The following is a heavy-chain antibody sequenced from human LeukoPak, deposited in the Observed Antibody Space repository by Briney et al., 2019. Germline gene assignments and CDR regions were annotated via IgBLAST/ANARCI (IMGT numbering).Heavy chain of an antibody. D-gene: IGHD3-10*01. Sequence: GGSRRFSGAASGITFSNSAMPWVRQAPALGLEWLAVTSHDGTNTYYADSVKGRFTISRDNSRNTLYLQMNSLRAEDTALYYCARDRLVLRGAYSSSGLDVWGQGTTVTVSS. V-gene: IGHV3-30-3*01. CDR2: TSHDGTNT. CDR1: GITFSNSA. J-gene: IGHJ6*02. CDR3: ARDRLVLRGAYSSSGLDV.